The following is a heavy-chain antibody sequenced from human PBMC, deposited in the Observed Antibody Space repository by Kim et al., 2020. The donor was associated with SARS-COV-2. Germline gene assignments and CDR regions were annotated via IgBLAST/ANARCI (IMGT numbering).Heavy chain of an antibody. V-gene: IGHV1-69*04. Sequence: SVKVSCKASGDTFTNYATSWVRQAPGQGLEWMGRTIPILGITKYAQKFQDRVAITADKSTSTVYMELSSLTPEDTAVYYCARERRGNVDAALLVRWFDPWGQGTLVTVPS. J-gene: IGHJ5*02. CDR1: GDTFTNYA. CDR2: TIPILGIT. CDR3: ARERRGNVDAALLVRWFDP. D-gene: IGHD5-18*01.